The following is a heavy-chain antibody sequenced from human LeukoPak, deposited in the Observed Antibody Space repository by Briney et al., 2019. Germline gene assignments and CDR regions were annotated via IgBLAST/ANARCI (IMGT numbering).Heavy chain of an antibody. V-gene: IGHV3-13*01. CDR1: GFTFSNYD. Sequence: GGSLRLSCAASGFTFSNYDMHWVRQATGKGLEWVSSIDTAGDTYYPGSVKGRFTISRENAKKAFYLQMNSLRAGDTAVYYCARGSCSSSSCYERLNCLDVWGQGTTVTVSS. D-gene: IGHD2-2*01. CDR2: IDTAGDT. J-gene: IGHJ6*02. CDR3: ARGSCSSSSCYERLNCLDV.